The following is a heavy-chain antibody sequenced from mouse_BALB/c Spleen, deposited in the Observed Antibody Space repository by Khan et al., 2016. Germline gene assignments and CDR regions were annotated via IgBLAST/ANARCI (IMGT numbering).Heavy chain of an antibody. CDR3: SRAMYSIDY. Sequence: QVQLTASFASLMKPGASVKISCKATGYTFSNYWIEWVKQRPGHGLEWIGDILPGNANSNYNENLKGKATLTADTSSNTAYMQLSSLTSEDSAVYYCSRAMYSIDYLGQGTSVTVSS. J-gene: IGHJ4*01. V-gene: IGHV1-9*01. CDR2: ILPGNANS. CDR1: GYTFSNYW.